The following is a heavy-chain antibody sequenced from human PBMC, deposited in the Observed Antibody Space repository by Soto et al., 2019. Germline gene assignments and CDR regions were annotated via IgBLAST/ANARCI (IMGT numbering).Heavy chain of an antibody. CDR3: AKGAFITIFPETKARYDAFDI. Sequence: GGSLRLSCAASGFTFSSYAMSWVRQAPGKGLEWVSAISGSGGSTYYADSVKGRFTISRDNSKNTLYLQMNSLRAEDTAVYYCAKGAFITIFPETKARYDAFDIWGQGTMVTVSS. J-gene: IGHJ3*02. V-gene: IGHV3-23*01. D-gene: IGHD3-9*01. CDR2: ISGSGGST. CDR1: GFTFSSYA.